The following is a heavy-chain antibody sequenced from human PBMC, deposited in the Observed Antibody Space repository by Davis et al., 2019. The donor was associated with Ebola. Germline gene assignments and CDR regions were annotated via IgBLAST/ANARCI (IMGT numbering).Heavy chain of an antibody. CDR2: IYYSGST. CDR1: GGSISSYH. V-gene: IGHV4-59*08. J-gene: IGHJ4*02. CDR3: ARIWDSSSPDY. Sequence: SETLSLTCTVSGGSISSYHWSWIRQPPGKELEWIGYIYYSGSTNYNPSLKSRVTISVDTSKNQFSLKLSSVTAADTAVYYCARIWDSSSPDYWGQGTLVTVSS. D-gene: IGHD6-13*01.